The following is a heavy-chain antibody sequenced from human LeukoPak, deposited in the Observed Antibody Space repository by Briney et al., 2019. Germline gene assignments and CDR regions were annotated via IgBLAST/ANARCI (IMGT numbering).Heavy chain of an antibody. J-gene: IGHJ4*02. V-gene: IGHV1-69*13. CDR3: ARDSYYYDSSGYYYLDY. CDR1: GGTFSSYA. D-gene: IGHD3-22*01. CDR2: IIPIFGTA. Sequence: SVKVSCKASGGTFSSYAISWVRQAPGQGPEWMGGIIPIFGTANYAQKFQGRVTITADESTSTAYMELSSLRSEDTAVYYCARDSYYYDSSGYYYLDYWGQGTLVTVSS.